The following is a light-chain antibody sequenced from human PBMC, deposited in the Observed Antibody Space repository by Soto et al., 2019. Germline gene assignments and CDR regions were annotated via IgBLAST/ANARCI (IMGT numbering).Light chain of an antibody. Sequence: QLVLTQPPSASGTPGQRVTISCSGSSSNIGSNTVNWYQQLPGTAPKLLIYSNNQRPSGVPDRFSGSKSGASASLAISGLRSEDEADYYCAAWDDSLEVVFGGGTKVTVL. CDR1: SSNIGSNT. J-gene: IGLJ3*02. V-gene: IGLV1-44*01. CDR3: AAWDDSLEVV. CDR2: SNN.